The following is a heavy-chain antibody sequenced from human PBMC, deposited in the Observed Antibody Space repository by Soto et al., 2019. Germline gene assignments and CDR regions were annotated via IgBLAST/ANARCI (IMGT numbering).Heavy chain of an antibody. D-gene: IGHD3-10*01. Sequence: ASVKVSCKASRYTFTSYGISWVRQAPGQGLEWMGWISAYNGNTNYAQKLQGRVTMTTDTSTSTAYMELRSLRSDEPAVYYCARGRLVWFGELSDGMDVWGQGTTVTVSS. CDR1: RYTFTSYG. CDR2: ISAYNGNT. CDR3: ARGRLVWFGELSDGMDV. J-gene: IGHJ6*02. V-gene: IGHV1-18*01.